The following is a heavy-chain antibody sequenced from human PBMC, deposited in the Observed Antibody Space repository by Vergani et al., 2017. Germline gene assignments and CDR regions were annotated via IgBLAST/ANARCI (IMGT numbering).Heavy chain of an antibody. D-gene: IGHD2-21*02. CDR1: RGTFSSYA. Sequence: QVQLVQSGAEVKKPGSSVKVSCKASRGTFSSYAISWVRQAPGQGLEWMGRIIPIFGTANYAQKFQGRVTITADESTSTAYMELSSLRSEDTAVYYCARDPDNVVVTAIGWFDPWGQGTLVTVSS. J-gene: IGHJ5*02. V-gene: IGHV1-69*18. CDR2: IIPIFGTA. CDR3: ARDPDNVVVTAIGWFDP.